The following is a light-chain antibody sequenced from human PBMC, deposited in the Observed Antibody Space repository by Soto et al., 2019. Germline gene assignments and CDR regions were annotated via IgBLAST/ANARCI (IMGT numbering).Light chain of an antibody. CDR3: QQYNAYYS. CDR2: DVS. CDR1: QDISRW. Sequence: DIQMTQSPPTLPASAGDRVTITCRASQDISRWLAWYQQKPGKAPELLIYDVSTLQSGVPSRFSGTGSGTEFTLTISSLQHEDFATYYFQQYNAYYSFGQGTKVEIK. J-gene: IGKJ2*03. V-gene: IGKV1-5*01.